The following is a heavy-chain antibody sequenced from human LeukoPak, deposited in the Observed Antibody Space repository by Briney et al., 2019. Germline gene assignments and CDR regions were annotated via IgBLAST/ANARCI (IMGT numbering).Heavy chain of an antibody. V-gene: IGHV3-30*03. J-gene: IGHJ4*02. CDR3: ATIGSDYDDY. Sequence: GGSLRLSCAASGFTFSSYGMHWVRQAPGKGLEWVAVISYDGSNKYYADSVKGRFTISRDNSKNTLYLQMNSLRAEDTAVYYCATIGSDYDDYWGQGTLVTVSS. CDR2: ISYDGSNK. D-gene: IGHD5-12*01. CDR1: GFTFSSYG.